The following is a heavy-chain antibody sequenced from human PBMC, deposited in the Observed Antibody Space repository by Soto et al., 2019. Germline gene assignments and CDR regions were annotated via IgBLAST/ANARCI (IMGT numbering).Heavy chain of an antibody. CDR3: ARADRTLVTSYSLDV. CDR2: INHSGTI. V-gene: IGHV4-34*01. CDR1: GGSFSGYY. Sequence: ILSLTCAVYGGSFSGYYWTWIRQPPGKGLEWIGEINHSGTINFNPSLKSRLTISLDTSKKHFSLKLSSVTDADTAAYYCARADRTLVTSYSLDVWGQGTTVTVSS. J-gene: IGHJ6*02. D-gene: IGHD2-21*02.